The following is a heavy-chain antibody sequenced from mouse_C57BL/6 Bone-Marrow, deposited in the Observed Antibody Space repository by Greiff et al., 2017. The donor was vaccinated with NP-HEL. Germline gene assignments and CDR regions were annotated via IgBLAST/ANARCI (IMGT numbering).Heavy chain of an antibody. CDR1: GYTFTSYW. V-gene: IGHV1-69*01. CDR2: IDPSDSYT. CDR3: ASSMGYYGRDY. J-gene: IGHJ2*01. Sequence: QVQLQQPGAELVMPGASVKLSCKASGYTFTSYWMHWVKQRPGQGLEWIGEIDPSDSYTNYNQKFKGKSTLTVDKSSSTAYMQLSSLTSEDSAVYYCASSMGYYGRDYWGQGTTLTVSS. D-gene: IGHD1-1*01.